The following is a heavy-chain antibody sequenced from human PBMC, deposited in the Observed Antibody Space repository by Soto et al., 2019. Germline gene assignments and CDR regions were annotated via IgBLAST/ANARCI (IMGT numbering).Heavy chain of an antibody. V-gene: IGHV4-4*07. D-gene: IGHD6-19*01. CDR3: ARGARGSSGWFLAVY. CDR2: IDTSGNT. J-gene: IGHJ4*02. Sequence: PSKTLSLTCTVSVDSITTYYWSWIRQPAGKGLEWIGRIDTSGNTNYNPSLKSRVTISVDTSKNQFSLKLSSVTAADTAVYYCARGARGSSGWFLAVYWGQGTLVTVSS. CDR1: VDSITTYY.